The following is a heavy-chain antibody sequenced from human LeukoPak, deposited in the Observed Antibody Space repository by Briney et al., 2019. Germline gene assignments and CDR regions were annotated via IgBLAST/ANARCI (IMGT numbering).Heavy chain of an antibody. CDR3: AKDRGREKQQYYFDY. Sequence: PGGSLRLSCAASGFTFSSYGMHWVRQAPGKGLEWVAFIRYDGSNKYYAGSVKGRFTISRDNSKNTLYLQMNSLRAEDTAVYYCAKDRGREKQQYYFDYWGQGTLVTVSS. V-gene: IGHV3-30*02. CDR2: IRYDGSNK. J-gene: IGHJ4*02. D-gene: IGHD6-13*01. CDR1: GFTFSSYG.